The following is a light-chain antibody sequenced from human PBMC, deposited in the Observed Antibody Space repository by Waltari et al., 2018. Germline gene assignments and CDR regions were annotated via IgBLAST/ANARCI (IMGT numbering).Light chain of an antibody. CDR2: GAS. CDR3: QQYRNWPPLT. CDR1: ESVSNN. V-gene: IGKV3-15*01. J-gene: IGKJ4*01. Sequence: EIVMTQPPVTLSISPGDSAPLSCRASESVSNNLAWYQQTPGQAPRLLIYGASTRATGVPPRFSGTGSGTEFALTISSLQSEDFALYYCQQYRNWPPLTFGGGPRSRSN.